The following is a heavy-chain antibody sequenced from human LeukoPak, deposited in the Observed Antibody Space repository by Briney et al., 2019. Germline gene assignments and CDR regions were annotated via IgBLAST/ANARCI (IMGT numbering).Heavy chain of an antibody. CDR1: GFTFSSYA. Sequence: PGGSLRLSCAASGFTFSSYAMSCVRQAPGKGLEWVSAISGSGGSTYYADSVKGRFTISRDNSKNTLYLQMNSLRAEDTAVYYCAKGPRHCSGGSCYTFDYWGQGTLVTVSS. V-gene: IGHV3-23*01. CDR2: ISGSGGST. D-gene: IGHD2-15*01. J-gene: IGHJ4*02. CDR3: AKGPRHCSGGSCYTFDY.